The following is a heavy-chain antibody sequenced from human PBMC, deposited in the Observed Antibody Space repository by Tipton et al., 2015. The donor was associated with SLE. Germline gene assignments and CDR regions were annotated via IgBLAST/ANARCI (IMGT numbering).Heavy chain of an antibody. CDR3: ARAPVGAGYYYGMDV. Sequence: LRLSCIVSGDSISSSSYYWSWIRQPPGKGLEWIGYIHHSGGTNYNPSLQSRVTISRDPSKNQFSLKLSSVTAADTAVYYCARAPVGAGYYYGMDVWGQGTTVTVSS. CDR2: IHHSGGT. CDR1: GDSISSSSYY. V-gene: IGHV4-61*05. J-gene: IGHJ6*02. D-gene: IGHD1-26*01.